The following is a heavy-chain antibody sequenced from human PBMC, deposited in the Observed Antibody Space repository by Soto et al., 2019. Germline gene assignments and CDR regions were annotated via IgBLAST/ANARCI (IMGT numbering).Heavy chain of an antibody. J-gene: IGHJ6*02. CDR3: ARDNRGSGGNYYYGVDV. Sequence: PSQTLSLTCAISGDGVSSTSATWNWIRQSPSRGLEWLGRAYYRSKWYIDYAVSVKGRININPDTSKNQLSLQLSSVTPEDTAVYYCARDNRGSGGNYYYGVDVWGQGTTVT. V-gene: IGHV6-1*01. CDR1: GDGVSSTSAT. CDR2: AYYRSKWYI. D-gene: IGHD3-10*01.